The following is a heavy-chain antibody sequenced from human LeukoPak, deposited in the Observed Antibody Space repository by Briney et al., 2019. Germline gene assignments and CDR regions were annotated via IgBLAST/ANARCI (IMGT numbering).Heavy chain of an antibody. D-gene: IGHD2-2*01. CDR3: ARGMMPDWFDF. CDR1: GGSINNYY. Sequence: PSENLSLTCSVSGGSINNYYWTWIRQPPGKGLEWVGYIFEIGNTNYNPSLKSRVTVSLETSKNQFSLRLNSVTAADTAVYYCARGMMPDWFDFWGQGTLVTVSS. CDR2: IFEIGNT. J-gene: IGHJ5*01. V-gene: IGHV4-59*01.